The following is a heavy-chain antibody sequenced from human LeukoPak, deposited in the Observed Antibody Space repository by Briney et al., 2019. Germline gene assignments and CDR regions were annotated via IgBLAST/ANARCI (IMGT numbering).Heavy chain of an antibody. D-gene: IGHD5-18*01. J-gene: IGHJ5*02. CDR2: IYYSGST. V-gene: IGHV4-59*08. Sequence: SETMSLTSTVSGGSFSNYYWSWNRQPPGKGLEWIGYIYYSGSTNYNPSLKSRVTISVDTSKNQFSLNLSSVTAADTAVHYCARHPTALVSYGFDPWGQGTLVTVSS. CDR1: GGSFSNYY. CDR3: ARHPTALVSYGFDP.